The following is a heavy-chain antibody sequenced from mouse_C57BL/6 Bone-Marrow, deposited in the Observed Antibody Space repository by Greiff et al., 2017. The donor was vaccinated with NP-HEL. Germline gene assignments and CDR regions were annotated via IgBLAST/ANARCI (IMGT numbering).Heavy chain of an antibody. CDR2: INYDGSST. J-gene: IGHJ4*01. CDR3: ARANSNYDAMDY. Sequence: EVKVVESEGGLVQPGSSMKLSCTASGFTFSDYYMAWVRQVPEKGLEWVANINYDGSSTYYLDSLKSRFIISRDNAKNILYLQMSSLKSEDTATYYCARANSNYDAMDYWGQGTSVTVSS. CDR1: GFTFSDYY. V-gene: IGHV5-16*01. D-gene: IGHD2-5*01.